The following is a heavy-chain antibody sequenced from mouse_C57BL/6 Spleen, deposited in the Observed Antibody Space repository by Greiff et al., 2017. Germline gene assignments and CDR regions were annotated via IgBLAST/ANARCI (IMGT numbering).Heavy chain of an antibody. D-gene: IGHD4-1*01. J-gene: IGHJ2*01. V-gene: IGHV1-59*01. Sequence: QVQLKQSGAELVRPGTSVKLSCKASGYTFTSYWMHWVKQRPGQGLEWIGVIDPSDSYTNYNQKFKGKATLTVDTSSSTAYMQLSSLTSEDSAVYYCARSGAFYFDYWGQGTTLTVSS. CDR3: ARSGAFYFDY. CDR1: GYTFTSYW. CDR2: IDPSDSYT.